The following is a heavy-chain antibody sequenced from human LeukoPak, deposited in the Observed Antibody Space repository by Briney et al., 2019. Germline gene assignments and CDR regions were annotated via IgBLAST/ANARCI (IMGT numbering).Heavy chain of an antibody. J-gene: IGHJ4*02. V-gene: IGHV3-33*01. D-gene: IGHD2-15*01. Sequence: PGGSLRLSCAASGFTYSSYGMHWVRQAPGKGLEWGAVICYDGSNKYYADSVKGRFTISRDNSKNTLYLQMNSLRAEDTAVYYCATGEMPYGSGGSCYSGDYWGQGTLVTVSS. CDR2: ICYDGSNK. CDR1: GFTYSSYG. CDR3: ATGEMPYGSGGSCYSGDY.